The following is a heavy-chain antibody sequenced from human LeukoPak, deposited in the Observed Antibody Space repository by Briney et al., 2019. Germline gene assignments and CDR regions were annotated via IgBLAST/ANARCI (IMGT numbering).Heavy chain of an antibody. D-gene: IGHD3-10*01. V-gene: IGHV3-7*01. CDR1: GFTFSNSW. CDR2: IKHDGSEK. CDR3: ARDYASGSYVDY. Sequence: GGSLRLSCAASGFTFSNSWMSWVRQAPGKGLEWVANIKHDGSEKYYVDSVKGRFTISRDNAKKSLYLQVNSLRAEDTAVYYCARDYASGSYVDYWGRGTLVTVSS. J-gene: IGHJ4*02.